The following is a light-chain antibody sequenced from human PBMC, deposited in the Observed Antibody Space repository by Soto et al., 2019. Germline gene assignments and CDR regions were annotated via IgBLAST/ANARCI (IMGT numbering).Light chain of an antibody. J-gene: IGKJ5*01. CDR2: DAS. V-gene: IGKV3-11*01. Sequence: EIVLTQSPATLSLSPEERATLSCRASQSVSSYLAWYQQKPGQAPRLLIYDASNRATGIPARFSGSGSGTDFTLTISSLEPEDFAVYYCQQRSNWPLTFGQGTRLEI. CDR3: QQRSNWPLT. CDR1: QSVSSY.